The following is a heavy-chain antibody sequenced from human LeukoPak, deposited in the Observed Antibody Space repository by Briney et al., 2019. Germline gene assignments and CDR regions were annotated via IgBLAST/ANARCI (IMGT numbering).Heavy chain of an antibody. CDR1: GLTFSSSW. D-gene: IGHD2/OR15-2a*01. CDR2: INGTGGST. V-gene: IGHV3-23*01. CDR3: AKVVAGNIDYYFDY. J-gene: IGHJ4*02. Sequence: PGGSLRLSCAVSGLTFSSSWMDWVRQAPGKGLEWVAGINGTGGSTHYADSVKGRFTISRDNSKNTVYLQMRNLRVEHTAVYYCAKVVAGNIDYYFDYWGQGILVAVSS.